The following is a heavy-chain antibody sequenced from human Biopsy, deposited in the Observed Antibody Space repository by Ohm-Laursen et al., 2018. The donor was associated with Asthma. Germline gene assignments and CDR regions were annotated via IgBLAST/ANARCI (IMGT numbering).Heavy chain of an antibody. CDR1: GFAVSRDH. J-gene: IGHJ4*02. V-gene: IGHV3-66*01. D-gene: IGHD6-13*01. Sequence: LSLTCAASGFAVSRDHMFWVRQAPGKGLEWVSVIYSGGTSHTADSVKGRFTISRDNAKNTLYLEMNSLRAEDTAVYYCARGPAWQQLDNWGQGTLVTVSS. CDR2: IYSGGTS. CDR3: ARGPAWQQLDN.